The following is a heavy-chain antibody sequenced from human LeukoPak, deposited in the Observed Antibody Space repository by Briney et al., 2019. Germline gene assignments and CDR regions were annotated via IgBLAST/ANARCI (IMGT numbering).Heavy chain of an antibody. CDR3: AREGATKAFDI. Sequence: GGSLRLSCAASGFTFSPSWMHWVRQAPGKGLEWVSRINNDGSYINYADSVKGRFTISRDNAKNTLNLQMNSLRAEDTAVYYCAREGATKAFDIWGQGTMVTVSS. CDR1: GFTFSPSW. J-gene: IGHJ3*02. D-gene: IGHD1-26*01. V-gene: IGHV3-74*01. CDR2: INNDGSYI.